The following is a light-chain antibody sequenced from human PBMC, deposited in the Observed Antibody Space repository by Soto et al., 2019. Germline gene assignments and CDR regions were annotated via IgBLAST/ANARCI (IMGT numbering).Light chain of an antibody. CDR3: HQYDNSPLT. V-gene: IGKV3-20*01. Sequence: EIVLTQSPGTLSLSPGDTATLSCRACQSVSSRYLGWYQQRPGQAPRLLIYGASSRATGIPDRFSGSGSGTDFTLTISRLEPEDFAVYYCHQYDNSPLTFGGGTKVEIK. J-gene: IGKJ4*01. CDR1: QSVSSRY. CDR2: GAS.